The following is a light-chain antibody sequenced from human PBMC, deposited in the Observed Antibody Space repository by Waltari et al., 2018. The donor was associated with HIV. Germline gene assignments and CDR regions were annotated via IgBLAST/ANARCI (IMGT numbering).Light chain of an antibody. CDR2: RNN. J-gene: IGLJ2*01. V-gene: IGLV1-47*01. Sequence: HSVLTQPPSASGTPGQRVTISCSGSSSNIGSKYVYWYQQLPGTAPKLLIYRNNQRPSGVPDRFSGSKSGTSASLAISGLRSEDEADYYCAAWDDSLLFGGGTKLTVL. CDR3: AAWDDSLL. CDR1: SSNIGSKY.